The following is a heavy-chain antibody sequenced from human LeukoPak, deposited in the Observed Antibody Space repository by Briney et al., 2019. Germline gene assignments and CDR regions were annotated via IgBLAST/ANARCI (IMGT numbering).Heavy chain of an antibody. V-gene: IGHV3-30-3*01. CDR3: ARESPACGEDCFFDY. CDR2: ISYDGTNK. D-gene: IGHD2-21*02. J-gene: IGHJ4*02. Sequence: GGSLRLSCAASGFXFRSYAIHWVRQAPGKGLEWVAGISYDGTNKYYADSVKGRFTISRDNSRNTLYLQMSSLRSDDTAVYYCARESPACGEDCFFDYWGQGTLVTVSS. CDR1: GFXFRSYA.